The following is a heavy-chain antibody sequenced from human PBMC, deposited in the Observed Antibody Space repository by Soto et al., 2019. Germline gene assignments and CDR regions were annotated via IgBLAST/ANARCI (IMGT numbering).Heavy chain of an antibody. CDR3: ATTRGYSYGYFDY. V-gene: IGHV4-39*01. Sequence: WETLSLTCSVSVVSISTSTSYCGWFRQPPWKRLEWIGSLYYSSSTSTGSTYYNPSLQSRVTISVDTSKNQFSLKLTSATATDTAIYYCATTRGYSYGYFDYWGQGTPVTVSS. J-gene: IGHJ4*02. CDR1: VVSISTSTSY. CDR2: LYYSSSTSTGST. D-gene: IGHD5-18*01.